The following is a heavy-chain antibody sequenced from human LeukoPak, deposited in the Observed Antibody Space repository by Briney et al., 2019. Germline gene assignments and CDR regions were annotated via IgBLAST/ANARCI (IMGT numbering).Heavy chain of an antibody. Sequence: PGGSLRLSCAASGFTFSSYWMHWVRQAPGKGLEWVSSISSSSSYIYYADSVKGRFTISRDNAKNSLYLQMNSLRAEDTAVYYCARMPAAIGWFDPWGQGTLVTVSS. CDR2: ISSSSSYI. D-gene: IGHD2-2*01. CDR1: GFTFSSYW. V-gene: IGHV3-21*01. J-gene: IGHJ5*02. CDR3: ARMPAAIGWFDP.